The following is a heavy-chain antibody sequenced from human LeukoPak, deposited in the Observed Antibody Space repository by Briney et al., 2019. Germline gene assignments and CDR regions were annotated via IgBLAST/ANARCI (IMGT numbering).Heavy chain of an antibody. CDR1: GGYISSYY. CDR3: ARARVDTAWFDY. Sequence: SDTLSLTCTVTGGYISSYYWSWIRQPPGKGLEWIGYIYTSGSTNYNPSLKSRVTISVDTSKNQFSLKLSSVTAADTAVYYCARARVDTAWFDYWGQGTLVTVSS. V-gene: IGHV4-4*09. J-gene: IGHJ4*02. CDR2: IYTSGST. D-gene: IGHD5-18*01.